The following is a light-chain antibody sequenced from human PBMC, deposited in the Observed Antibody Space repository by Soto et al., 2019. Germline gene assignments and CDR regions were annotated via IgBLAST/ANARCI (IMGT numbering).Light chain of an antibody. CDR1: SSDVGAYNY. J-gene: IGLJ1*01. CDR3: SSFTSRSTFNYV. Sequence: QSVLTQPASVSGSPGQSITVSCTGTSSDVGAYNYVSWYQQYPGTAPKVIIYEVSSRPSGVSHRFSFSKSGNTASLTISGLQPEDEADYYCSSFTSRSTFNYVFGTGTKVTVL. CDR2: EVS. V-gene: IGLV2-14*01.